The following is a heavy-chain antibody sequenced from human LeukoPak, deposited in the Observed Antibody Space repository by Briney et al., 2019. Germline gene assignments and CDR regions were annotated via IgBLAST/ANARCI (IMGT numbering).Heavy chain of an antibody. D-gene: IGHD6-19*01. CDR1: GYSFTSYW. Sequence: GESLKISWKGSGYSFTSYWIGWVRQMPGKGVGWMGIIYPGDSDTRYSTSFQGQVTISPDKSTSTAYLQWSSLKASDTAMYYCARWVLSSGWAEGEDYWGQGTLVTVSS. CDR2: IYPGDSDT. CDR3: ARWVLSSGWAEGEDY. J-gene: IGHJ4*02. V-gene: IGHV5-51*01.